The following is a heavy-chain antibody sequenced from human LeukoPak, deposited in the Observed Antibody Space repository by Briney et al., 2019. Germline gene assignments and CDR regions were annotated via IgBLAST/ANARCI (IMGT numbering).Heavy chain of an antibody. D-gene: IGHD5-18*01. CDR2: ISGSSRYK. Sequence: PGGSLRLSCAASGFTFSDYSMNWVRQAPGKGLEWVSSISGSSRYKYYADSVKGRFTISRDNAKNSLHLQMNSLRAEDTAVYYCARDFSDTAYFDHWGQGTLVTVPS. CDR3: ARDFSDTAYFDH. V-gene: IGHV3-21*01. J-gene: IGHJ4*02. CDR1: GFTFSDYS.